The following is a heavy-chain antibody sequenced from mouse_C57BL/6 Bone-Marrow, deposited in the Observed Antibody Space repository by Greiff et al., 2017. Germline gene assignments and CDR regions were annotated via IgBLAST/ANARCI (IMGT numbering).Heavy chain of an antibody. V-gene: IGHV3-6*01. CDR3: ARVPMYYYGSSYAGYAMDY. CDR2: ISYDGSN. Sequence: DVQLQESGPGLVKPSQSLSLTCSVTGYSITSGYYWNWIRQFPGNKLEWMGYISYDGSNNYNPSLKNRISITRDTSKNQFFLKLNSVTTEDTATYYCARVPMYYYGSSYAGYAMDYWGQGTSVTGSS. J-gene: IGHJ4*01. CDR1: GYSITSGYY. D-gene: IGHD1-1*01.